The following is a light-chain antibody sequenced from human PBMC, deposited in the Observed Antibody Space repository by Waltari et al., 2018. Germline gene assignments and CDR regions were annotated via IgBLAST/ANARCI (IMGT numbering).Light chain of an antibody. CDR1: QNILRY. J-gene: IGKJ1*01. CDR2: RAS. CDR3: QQFNDYSWT. Sequence: DIQLTQSPSTLSASVGDRVTITCRASQNILRYLAWYPQKPGKAPELLIYRASNLQSGVPSRFSGSGSGTDFTLTISGLQPDDSATYYCQQFNDYSWTFGQGTKVEIK. V-gene: IGKV1-5*03.